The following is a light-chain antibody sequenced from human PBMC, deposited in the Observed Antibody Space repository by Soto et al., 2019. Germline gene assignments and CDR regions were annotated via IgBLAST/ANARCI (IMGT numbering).Light chain of an antibody. CDR2: GAS. V-gene: IGKV3-15*01. J-gene: IGKJ1*01. Sequence: EIVRTQSPATLSLSTRERATLSCTASQSVSSNLAGYQQKPGQAPRLIIYGASTRATGIPARFSGSRSGTEFTLTVSSLQCEDFAVYYWQQYNSWPRTFGQGTKVQI. CDR3: QQYNSWPRT. CDR1: QSVSSN.